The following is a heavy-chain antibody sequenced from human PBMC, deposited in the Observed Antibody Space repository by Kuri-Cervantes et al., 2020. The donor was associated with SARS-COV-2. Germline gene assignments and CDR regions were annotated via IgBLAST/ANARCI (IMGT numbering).Heavy chain of an antibody. D-gene: IGHD3-3*01. V-gene: IGHV4-34*01. CDR3: ARGAYYDFWSGYYPAYYFDY. CDR1: GGSFSGYC. J-gene: IGHJ4*02. CDR2: INHSGST. Sequence: GSLRLSCAVYGGSFSGYCWSWIRQPPGKGLEWIGEINHSGSTNYNPSLKSRVTISVDTSKNQFSLKLSSVTAADTAVYYCARGAYYDFWSGYYPAYYFDYWGQGTLVTVSS.